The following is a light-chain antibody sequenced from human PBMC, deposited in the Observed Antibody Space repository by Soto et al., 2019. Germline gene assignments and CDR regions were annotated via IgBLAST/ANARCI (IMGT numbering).Light chain of an antibody. Sequence: NFMLTQPHSVSDSPGKTVIISCTRSSGSIASNYVQWYQQRPGSSPTTVIYEDNQRPSGVPDRFSGSIDRSSNSASLTISGLETEDEADYFGQSYDATNQVFGGGTKLTVL. J-gene: IGLJ3*02. CDR3: QSYDATNQV. V-gene: IGLV6-57*01. CDR1: SGSIASNY. CDR2: EDN.